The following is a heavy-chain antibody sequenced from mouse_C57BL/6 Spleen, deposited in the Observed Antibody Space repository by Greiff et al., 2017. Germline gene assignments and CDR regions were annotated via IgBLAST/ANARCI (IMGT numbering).Heavy chain of an antibody. Sequence: DVMLVESGEGLVKPGGSLKLSCAASGFTFSSYAMSWVRQTPEKRLEWVAYISSGGDYIYYADTVKGRFTISRDNARNTLYLQMSSLKSEDTAMYYCTREDYDGDYYAMDYWGQGTSVTVSS. CDR1: GFTFSSYA. V-gene: IGHV5-9-1*02. CDR3: TREDYDGDYYAMDY. CDR2: ISSGGDYI. D-gene: IGHD2-4*01. J-gene: IGHJ4*01.